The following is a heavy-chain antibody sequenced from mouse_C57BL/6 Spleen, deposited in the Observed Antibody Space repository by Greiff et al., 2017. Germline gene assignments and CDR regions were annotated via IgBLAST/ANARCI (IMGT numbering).Heavy chain of an antibody. CDR2: IYPGDGDT. CDR1: GYAFSSSW. D-gene: IGHD1-2*01. J-gene: IGHJ1*03. Sequence: VQRVESGPELVKPGASVKISCKASGYAFSSSWMKWVKQRPGKGLEWIGRIYPGDGDTNYNGKFKGKATLTADKSSSTAYMQLSRLTSEDSAVYFCARDTTAQGDFDVWGTGTTVTVSS. V-gene: IGHV1-82*01. CDR3: ARDTTAQGDFDV.